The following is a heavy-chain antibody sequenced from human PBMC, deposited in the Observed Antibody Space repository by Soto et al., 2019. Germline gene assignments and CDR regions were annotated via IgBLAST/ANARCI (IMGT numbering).Heavy chain of an antibody. CDR2: IIPIFGTA. Sequence: QVQLVQSGAEVKKPGSSVKVSCKDSGGTFSSDSINWVRQAPGQGLEWMGEIIPIFGTANYAQKFQGRGTITADASTRTAYLELSSLRSEDTAVYYCARDGGRHSGGCDYWGQGTLVTVSS. J-gene: IGHJ4*02. CDR1: GGTFSSDS. D-gene: IGHD1-26*01. V-gene: IGHV1-69*01. CDR3: ARDGGRHSGGCDY.